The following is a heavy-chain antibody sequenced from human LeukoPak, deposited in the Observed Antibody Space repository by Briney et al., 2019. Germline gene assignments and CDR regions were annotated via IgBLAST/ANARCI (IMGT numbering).Heavy chain of an antibody. CDR3: ERDRTGYIGCESDPFDI. CDR2: IHTSGST. D-gene: IGHD5-12*01. V-gene: IGHV4-4*07. Sequence: PSETLSLTCIVSGGSFISHYWSWIRQSARKGPEWIGRIHTSGSTNYNPSLRSRVTMSVDTSKNQFSLKLTSVTAADTGVYYCERDRTGYIGCESDPFDIWGQGTMVTVSS. CDR1: GGSFISHY. J-gene: IGHJ3*02.